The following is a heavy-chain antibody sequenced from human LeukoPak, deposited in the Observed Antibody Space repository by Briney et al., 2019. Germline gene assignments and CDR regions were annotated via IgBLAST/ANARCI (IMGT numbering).Heavy chain of an antibody. CDR1: GGSISNYY. CDR3: ARHDAGIAARPFDN. Sequence: SETLSLTCTVSGGSISNYYWSWIRQPAGKGLEWIGRIYTSGSTNYNPNYNPSLKSRITISVDTSKNQFSLKLSSVTAADTAVYYCARHDAGIAARPFDNWGQGTLVTVSS. J-gene: IGHJ4*02. V-gene: IGHV4-4*07. CDR2: IYTSGSTNYNP. D-gene: IGHD6-6*01.